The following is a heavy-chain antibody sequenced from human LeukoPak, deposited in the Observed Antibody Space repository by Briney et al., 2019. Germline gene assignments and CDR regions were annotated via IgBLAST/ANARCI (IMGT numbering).Heavy chain of an antibody. CDR1: GGSFSGYY. V-gene: IGHV4-34*01. J-gene: IGHJ4*02. CDR3: ARGLRGHYGSGSYYKRGVYFDY. Sequence: SETLSLTCAVYGGSFSGYYWSWIRQPPGKGLEWIGEINHSRSTNYNPSLKSRVTISVDTSKNQFSLKLSSVTAADTAVYYCARGLRGHYGSGSYYKRGVYFDYWGQGTLVTVSS. D-gene: IGHD3-10*01. CDR2: INHSRST.